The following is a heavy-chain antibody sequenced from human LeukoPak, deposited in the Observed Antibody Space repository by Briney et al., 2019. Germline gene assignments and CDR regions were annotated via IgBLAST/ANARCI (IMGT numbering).Heavy chain of an antibody. V-gene: IGHV4-34*01. J-gene: IGHJ6*02. CDR1: GGSFSGYY. D-gene: IGHD6-6*01. CDR2: INHSGST. CDR3: AKYSSSSSYYYYGMDV. Sequence: SETLSLTCAVYGGSFSGYYWSWIRQPPGKGLEWIGEINHSGSTNYNPSLKSRVTISVDTSKNQYSLKLSSVTAADTAVYYCAKYSSSSSYYYYGMDVWGQGTTVTVSS.